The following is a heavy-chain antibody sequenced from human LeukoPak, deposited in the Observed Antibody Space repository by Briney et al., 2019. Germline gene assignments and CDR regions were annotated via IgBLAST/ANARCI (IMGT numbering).Heavy chain of an antibody. V-gene: IGHV4-34*01. Sequence: SETLTLTCAVSGVSFNDYYWSWVRQTPGKGLEWIGEINHSGYTNDSPSLKSRVTISIDTSRKQFSLNLRSVTVADTGIYYCTRMTTGHDYWGQGTLVTVSS. CDR2: INHSGYT. D-gene: IGHD4-17*01. CDR3: TRMTTGHDY. CDR1: GVSFNDYY. J-gene: IGHJ4*02.